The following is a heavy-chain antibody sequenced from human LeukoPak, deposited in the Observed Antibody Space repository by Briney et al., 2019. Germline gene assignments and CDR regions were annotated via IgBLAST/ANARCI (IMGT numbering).Heavy chain of an antibody. J-gene: IGHJ4*02. CDR2: ISGGGNT. Sequence: GGSLRLSCAASGFTFSSYAMSWVCQAPGKGLEWVSGISGGGNTFYSDAVKGRFTISRDNSKNTLFLEMNSLRAEDTAVYYCGRDGWEIRLATGYWGQGTLVTVSS. D-gene: IGHD1-26*01. V-gene: IGHV3-23*01. CDR1: GFTFSSYA. CDR3: GRDGWEIRLATGY.